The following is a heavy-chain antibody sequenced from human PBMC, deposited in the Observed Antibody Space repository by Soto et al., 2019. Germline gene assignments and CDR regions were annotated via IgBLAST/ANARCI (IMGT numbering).Heavy chain of an antibody. V-gene: IGHV3-23*01. CDR2: ISGSGSTT. D-gene: IGHD2-2*01. Sequence: PGGSLRLSCPATGFTFSTCAMNWVRQAPGKGLEWVSTISGSGSTTYYADSVKGRSTISRDASKNTLYLQGNSLRAEDTAVYYCARATRYFGSFDYWGQGILVTVSS. CDR3: ARATRYFGSFDY. J-gene: IGHJ4*02. CDR1: GFTFSTCA.